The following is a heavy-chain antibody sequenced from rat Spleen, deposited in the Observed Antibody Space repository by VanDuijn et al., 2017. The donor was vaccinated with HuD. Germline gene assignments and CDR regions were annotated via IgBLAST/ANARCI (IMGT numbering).Heavy chain of an antibody. CDR2: ITNTGGST. Sequence: EVQLVESGGGLVQPGRSLKLSCVASGSIFNNYWMTWIRQAPGKGLEWIASITNTGGSTYYPDSVKGRFTISRDNAISTLYLQMNSLRSEDTATYYCTRMYSTDYYWYFDFWGPGTMVTVSS. V-gene: IGHV5-31*01. J-gene: IGHJ1*01. CDR1: GSIFNNYW. D-gene: IGHD1-6*01. CDR3: TRMYSTDYYWYFDF.